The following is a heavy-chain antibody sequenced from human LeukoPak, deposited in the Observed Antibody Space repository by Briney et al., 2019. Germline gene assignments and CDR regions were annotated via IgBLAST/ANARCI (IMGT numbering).Heavy chain of an antibody. CDR3: ARLIFRRSSTSLTSYYHYYMDV. Sequence: SETLSLTCAVSGGSISSSNWWSWVRQPPGKGLEWIGEINHSGSTNYNPSLKSRVTISVDTSKNQFSLKLSSVTAADTAVYSCARLIFRRSSTSLTSYYHYYMDVWGKGTTVTVSS. D-gene: IGHD2-2*01. CDR1: GGSISSSNW. J-gene: IGHJ6*03. V-gene: IGHV4-4*02. CDR2: INHSGST.